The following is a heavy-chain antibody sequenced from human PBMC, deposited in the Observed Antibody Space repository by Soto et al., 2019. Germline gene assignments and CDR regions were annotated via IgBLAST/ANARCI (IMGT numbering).Heavy chain of an antibody. V-gene: IGHV4-61*08. Sequence: PSETLSLTCTVSGGSISSGGYYWSWIRQHPGKGLEWIGYIYYSGSTNYNPSLKSRVTISVDTSKNQFSLKLSSVTAADTAVYYCARDSRHDFWSGYYYPTFDYWGQGTLVTVSS. CDR2: IYYSGST. J-gene: IGHJ4*02. CDR1: GGSISSGGYY. CDR3: ARDSRHDFWSGYYYPTFDY. D-gene: IGHD3-3*01.